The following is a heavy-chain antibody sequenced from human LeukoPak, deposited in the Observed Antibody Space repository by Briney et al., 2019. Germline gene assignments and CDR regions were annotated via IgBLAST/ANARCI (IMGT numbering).Heavy chain of an antibody. D-gene: IGHD6-19*01. J-gene: IGHJ4*02. V-gene: IGHV1-18*01. CDR3: ARDGFGGQWLVYRALGYDY. CDR1: GYTFTSYG. Sequence: EASVKVSCKASGYTFTSYGISWVRQAPGQGLEWMGWISAYNGNTNYAQKLQGRVTMTTDTSTSTAYMELRSLRSDDTAVYYCARDGFGGQWLVYRALGYDYWGQGTLVTVSS. CDR2: ISAYNGNT.